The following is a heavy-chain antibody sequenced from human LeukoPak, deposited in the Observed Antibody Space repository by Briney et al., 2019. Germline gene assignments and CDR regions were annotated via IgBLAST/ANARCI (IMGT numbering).Heavy chain of an antibody. CDR3: ARDGGGLAY. J-gene: IGHJ4*02. CDR1: GFSFSIYW. D-gene: IGHD2-15*01. CDR2: ISTDGSST. Sequence: GGSLRLSCAASGFSFSIYWMHWVRQPPGKGLVWVSRISTDGSSTAYADSVKGRFTISRDNAKNTLYLQMNSLRAEDTAVYYCARDGGGLAYWGQGTLVTVSS. V-gene: IGHV3-74*01.